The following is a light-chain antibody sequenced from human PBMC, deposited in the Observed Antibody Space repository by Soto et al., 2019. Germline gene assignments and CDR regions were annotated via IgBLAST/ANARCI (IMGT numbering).Light chain of an antibody. Sequence: DIPMTQSPSSLSASVGNRVTITCRASQSISSYLNWYQQKPGKAPKLLIYAASSLQSGVPSRFSGSGSGTAFTLTISSLQPEDFAFYYCQQTYRIPPTFGQGTRLDLK. V-gene: IGKV1-39*01. CDR1: QSISSY. CDR3: QQTYRIPPT. CDR2: AAS. J-gene: IGKJ5*01.